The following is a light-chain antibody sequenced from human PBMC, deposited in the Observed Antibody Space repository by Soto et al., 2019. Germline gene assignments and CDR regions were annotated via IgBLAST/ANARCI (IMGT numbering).Light chain of an antibody. J-gene: IGLJ1*01. CDR3: SSYTSSSTHNYV. Sequence: QSVLTQPASVSGSPGQSITISCTGTSSDVGGYNYVSWYQQHPGKAPKLMIYDVSNRPSGVSNRFSGSKSGNTASLTISGLQAEDEADNYCSSYTSSSTHNYVFGTGTKVTVL. CDR2: DVS. V-gene: IGLV2-14*01. CDR1: SSDVGGYNY.